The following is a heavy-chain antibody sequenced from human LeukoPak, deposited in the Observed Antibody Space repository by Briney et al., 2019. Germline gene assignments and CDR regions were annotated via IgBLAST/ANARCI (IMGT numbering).Heavy chain of an antibody. CDR3: ARITIFGVDVAWFDP. Sequence: ASVKVSCTASGYTFTSYGISWVRQAPGQRLEWMGWISAYNGNTNYAQKVQGRVTMSTDTSTSTAYVELRSLRSDDTAVYYCARITIFGVDVAWFDPWGQGTLVTVSS. D-gene: IGHD3-3*01. V-gene: IGHV1-18*01. CDR1: GYTFTSYG. CDR2: ISAYNGNT. J-gene: IGHJ5*02.